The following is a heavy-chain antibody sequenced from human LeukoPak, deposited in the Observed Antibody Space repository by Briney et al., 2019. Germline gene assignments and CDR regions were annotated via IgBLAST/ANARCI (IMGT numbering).Heavy chain of an antibody. CDR2: IYYSGST. J-gene: IGHJ4*02. CDR3: ARGYSYGLPFDY. V-gene: IGHV4-59*01. D-gene: IGHD5-18*01. Sequence: SETLSLTCTVSGGSISSYYWSWIRQPPGKGLEWIGYIYYSGSTNYNPSLKSRVTISVDTSKNQFSLKLSPVTAADTAVYYCARGYSYGLPFDYWGQGTLVTVSS. CDR1: GGSISSYY.